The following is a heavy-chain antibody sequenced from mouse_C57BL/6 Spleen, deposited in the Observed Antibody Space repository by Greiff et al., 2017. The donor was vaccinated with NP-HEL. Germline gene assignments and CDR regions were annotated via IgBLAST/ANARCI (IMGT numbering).Heavy chain of an antibody. CDR2: INPSNGGT. CDR3: ARGIYDGYYRYFDV. CDR1: GYTFTSYW. Sequence: VQLQQPGTELVKPGASVKLSCKASGYTFTSYWMHWVKQRPGQGLEWIGNINPSNGGTNYNEKFKSKATLTVDKSSSTAYMQLSSLTSEDSAVYYCARGIYDGYYRYFDVWGTGTTVTVSS. V-gene: IGHV1-53*01. D-gene: IGHD2-3*01. J-gene: IGHJ1*03.